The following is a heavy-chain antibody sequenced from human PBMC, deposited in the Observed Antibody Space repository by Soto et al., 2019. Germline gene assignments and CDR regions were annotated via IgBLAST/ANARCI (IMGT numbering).Heavy chain of an antibody. CDR1: GGSISGYY. CDR2: IYYSGST. Sequence: SETLSLTCTVSGGSISGYYWSWIRQPPGKGLEWIGYIYYSGSTNYNPSLRSRVTISVDMSKNQFSLKVTSVTAADTAVYYCARARYCARSRSYYDYWGQGTLVTVSS. V-gene: IGHV4-59*01. CDR3: ARARYCARSRSYYDY. J-gene: IGHJ4*02. D-gene: IGHD3-9*01.